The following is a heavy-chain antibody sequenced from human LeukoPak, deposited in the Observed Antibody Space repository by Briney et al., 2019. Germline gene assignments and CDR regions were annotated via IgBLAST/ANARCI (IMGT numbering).Heavy chain of an antibody. D-gene: IGHD5-12*01. J-gene: IGHJ3*02. V-gene: IGHV3-21*01. Sequence: GGSLRLSCAASGFTVSRYSMNWVRQAPGKGLEWVSSISSFSNYIYYADSVKGRFTISRDNAKTSLFLHMNSLRAEDTAVYYCARRVATARDAFDIWGQGTMVTVSS. CDR2: ISSFSNYI. CDR3: ARRVATARDAFDI. CDR1: GFTVSRYS.